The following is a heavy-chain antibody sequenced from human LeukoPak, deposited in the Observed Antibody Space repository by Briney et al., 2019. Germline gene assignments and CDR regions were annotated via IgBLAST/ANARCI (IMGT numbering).Heavy chain of an antibody. CDR2: INPSGGST. J-gene: IGHJ4*02. Sequence: ASVKVSCKASGYTFTSYYMHWVRQAPGQGLEWMGIINPSGGSTSYAQKFQGRVTMTRDTSKNQFSLKLSSVTAADTAVYYCAGRWSSGLWGQGTLVTVFS. CDR3: AGRWSSGL. D-gene: IGHD4-23*01. V-gene: IGHV1-46*01. CDR1: GYTFTSYY.